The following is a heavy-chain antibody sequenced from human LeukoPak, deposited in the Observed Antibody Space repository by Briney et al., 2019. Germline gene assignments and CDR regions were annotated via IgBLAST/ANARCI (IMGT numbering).Heavy chain of an antibody. CDR2: ISGSGGST. CDR1: GFIVSSNY. D-gene: IGHD1-1*01. Sequence: GGSLRLSCAASGFIVSSNYMSWVRQAPGKGLEWVSAISGSGGSTYYADSVKGRFTISRDNSKNTLYLQMNSLRAEDTALYYCAKGLERESRLDSWGQGTLVTVSS. V-gene: IGHV3-23*01. CDR3: AKGLERESRLDS. J-gene: IGHJ4*02.